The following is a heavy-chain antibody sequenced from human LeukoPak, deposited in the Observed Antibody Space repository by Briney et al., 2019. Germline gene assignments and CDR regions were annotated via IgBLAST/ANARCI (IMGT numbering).Heavy chain of an antibody. CDR3: ANHRSAFEF. CDR2: ISGSATGGIT. V-gene: IGHV3-23*01. CDR1: GLTFSNKG. Sequence: GGSQRLSCADPGLTFSNKGMNWVRQSPGKRLDCVSAISGSATGGITNYADSVKGRFTISRDNDKNTVYLQMNNLRVEDTAVYYCANHRSAFEFWGQGTLVTDSS. J-gene: IGHJ4*02. D-gene: IGHD3-10*01.